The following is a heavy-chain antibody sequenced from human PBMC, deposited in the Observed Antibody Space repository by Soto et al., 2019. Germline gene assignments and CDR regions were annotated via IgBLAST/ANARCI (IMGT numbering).Heavy chain of an antibody. V-gene: IGHV4-34*01. Sequence: ASETLSLTCAVYGGSFSGYYWSWIRQPPGKGLEWIGEINHSGSTNYNPSLKSRVTISVDTSKNQFSLKLSSVTAADTAVYYCANRIVAVAGTSLNWFDPWGQGTLVTVSS. CDR3: ANRIVAVAGTSLNWFDP. CDR2: INHSGST. CDR1: GGSFSGYY. D-gene: IGHD6-19*01. J-gene: IGHJ5*02.